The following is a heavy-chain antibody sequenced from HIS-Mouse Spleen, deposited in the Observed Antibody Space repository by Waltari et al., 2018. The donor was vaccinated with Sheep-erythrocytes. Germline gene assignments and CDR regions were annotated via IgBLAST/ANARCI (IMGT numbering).Heavy chain of an antibody. Sequence: VQLVESGAEVKKPGASVKVSCKAAGYPFTSYGISWVRQAPGEGLEGMGGISAYNGNTNDAQKLQGRVTMTTDTSTSTAYMELRSLRSDDTAVYYCARVVVVVTAIRFFDYWGQGTLVTVSS. V-gene: IGHV1-18*01. J-gene: IGHJ4*02. D-gene: IGHD2-21*02. CDR3: ARVVVVVTAIRFFDY. CDR1: GYPFTSYG. CDR2: ISAYNGNT.